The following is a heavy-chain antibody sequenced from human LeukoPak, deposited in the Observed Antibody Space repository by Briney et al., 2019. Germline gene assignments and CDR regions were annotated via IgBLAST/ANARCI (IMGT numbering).Heavy chain of an antibody. J-gene: IGHJ3*02. CDR2: IKQDGSEK. V-gene: IGHV3-7*01. D-gene: IGHD1-26*01. CDR1: GFTFSSYW. CDR3: ARDGTEGATPCDI. Sequence: AGGSLRLSCAASGFTFSSYWMSWVRQAPGKGLEWVANIKQDGSEKYYVDSVKGRFTISRDNAKNSLYLQMNSLRAEDTAVYYCARDGTEGATPCDIWGQGTMVTVSS.